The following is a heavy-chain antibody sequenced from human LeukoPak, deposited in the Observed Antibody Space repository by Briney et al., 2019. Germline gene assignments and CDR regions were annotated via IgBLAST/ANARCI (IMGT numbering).Heavy chain of an antibody. CDR2: ISNSGGST. V-gene: IGHV3-23*01. D-gene: IGHD3-22*01. CDR3: AKQTDTTGSRGGALDI. Sequence: GGSLRLSCAASGFTFSNYAMSWVRQAPGKGLEWVSTISNSGGSTYSADSMKGRFTIPRDNSKNTLFLQMSGLGAEDTAVYYCAKQTDTTGSRGGALDIWGQGTMVTVSS. CDR1: GFTFSNYA. J-gene: IGHJ3*02.